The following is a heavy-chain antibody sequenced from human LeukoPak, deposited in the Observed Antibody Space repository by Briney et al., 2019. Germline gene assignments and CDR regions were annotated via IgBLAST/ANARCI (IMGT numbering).Heavy chain of an antibody. CDR2: ISSNGGST. CDR3: ARGDIVVVPAAMLDY. CDR1: GFTFSSYA. J-gene: IGHJ4*02. D-gene: IGHD2-2*01. Sequence: GGSLRLSCATSGFTFSSYAMHWVRQAPGKGLEYVSAISSNGGSTYYVNSVKGRFTISRDNSKNTLYLQMGSLRAEDMAVYYCARGDIVVVPAAMLDYWGQGTLVTVSS. V-gene: IGHV3-64*01.